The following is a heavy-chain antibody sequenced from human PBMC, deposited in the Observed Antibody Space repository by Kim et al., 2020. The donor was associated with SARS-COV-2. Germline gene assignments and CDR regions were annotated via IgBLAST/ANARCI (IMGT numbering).Heavy chain of an antibody. Sequence: ADSGKGRFTISRDNAKNSLYLQMNSLRAEDTAVYYCARDYGYYSGYAQDYWGQGTLVTVSS. D-gene: IGHD5-12*01. V-gene: IGHV3-21*01. CDR3: ARDYGYYSGYAQDY. J-gene: IGHJ4*02.